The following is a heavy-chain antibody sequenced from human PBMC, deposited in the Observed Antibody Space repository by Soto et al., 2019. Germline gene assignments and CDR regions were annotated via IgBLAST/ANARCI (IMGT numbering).Heavy chain of an antibody. CDR2: ISWNSGSI. D-gene: IGHD1-26*01. CDR3: AKDKWELSYYFDY. CDR1: GFTFDDYA. J-gene: IGHJ4*02. Sequence: EVPLVESGGGLVQPGRSLRLSCAASGFTFDDYAMHWVRQAPGKGLEWVSGISWNSGSIGYADSVKGRFTISRDNAKNSLYLQMKSLRAEDTALYYCAKDKWELSYYFDYWGQGTLVTVSS. V-gene: IGHV3-9*01.